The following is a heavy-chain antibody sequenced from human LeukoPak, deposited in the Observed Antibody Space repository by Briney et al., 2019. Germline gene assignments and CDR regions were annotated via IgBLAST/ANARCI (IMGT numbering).Heavy chain of an antibody. CDR1: GYTFTSYG. V-gene: IGHV1-18*01. J-gene: IGHJ4*02. CDR3: ARDRVRRSVVVTASPAY. D-gene: IGHD2-21*02. Sequence: ASVKVSCKASGYTFTSYGISWVRQAPGQGLKWMGWISAYNGNTNYAQKLQGRATMTTDTSTSTAYMELRSLRSDDTAVYYCARDRVRRSVVVTASPAYWGQGTLVTVSS. CDR2: ISAYNGNT.